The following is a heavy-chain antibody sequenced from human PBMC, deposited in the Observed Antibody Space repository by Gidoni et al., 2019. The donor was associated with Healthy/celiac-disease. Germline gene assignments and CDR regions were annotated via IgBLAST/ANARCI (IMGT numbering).Heavy chain of an antibody. CDR3: ARGGTDRRGSYYPY. Sequence: QAQLQQWGAGLLKPSETLSLTCAVYDGLFSGYYWSWIRQPPGNGLAWIGEINHSGSTNYNPALKSRVTISVDTSKNQFSLKLSSVAAADTAVYYCARGGTDRRGSYYPYWSQVTLVTVSS. CDR2: INHSGST. D-gene: IGHD1-26*01. V-gene: IGHV4-34*01. CDR1: DGLFSGYY. J-gene: IGHJ4*02.